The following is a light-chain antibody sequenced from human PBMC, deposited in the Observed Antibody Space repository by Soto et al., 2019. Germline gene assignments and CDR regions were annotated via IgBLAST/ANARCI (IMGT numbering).Light chain of an antibody. CDR3: QQYDNLPLT. Sequence: DIQRTQSPSSLSASVGDRVTITCQASQDISNYLNWYPQKPGKAPKLLIYDASNLETGVPSRFSGSGSGTDFTFTISSLQPEDIATYYCQQYDNLPLTFGGGTKVDIK. J-gene: IGKJ4*01. CDR2: DAS. CDR1: QDISNY. V-gene: IGKV1-33*01.